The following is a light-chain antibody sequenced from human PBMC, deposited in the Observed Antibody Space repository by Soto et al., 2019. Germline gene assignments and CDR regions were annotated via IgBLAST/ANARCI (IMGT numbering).Light chain of an antibody. Sequence: QAVVTQPPSVSGAPGQRVTISCTGSSSNIGAGYNVHWYQQLPGTAPKLLIYGNSNRPSRVPDRFSGSKSGTSASLAITGLQAEDEDDYYCQSYDSRVRVVFGGGPKLTVL. CDR2: GNS. CDR3: QSYDSRVRVV. CDR1: SSNIGAGYN. J-gene: IGLJ2*01. V-gene: IGLV1-40*01.